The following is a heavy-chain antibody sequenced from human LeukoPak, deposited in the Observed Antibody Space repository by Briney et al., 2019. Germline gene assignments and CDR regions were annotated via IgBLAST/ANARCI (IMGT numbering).Heavy chain of an antibody. Sequence: SETLSLTCTVSGGSISSSSYYWGWIRQPPGKGLEWIGSIYYSGSTYYNPSLKSRVTISVDTSKNQFSLKLSSVTAADTAVYYCARGGPARYVDWLFTHTQFDYWGQGTLVTVSS. J-gene: IGHJ4*02. CDR1: GGSISSSSYY. V-gene: IGHV4-39*07. D-gene: IGHD3-9*01. CDR2: IYYSGST. CDR3: ARGGPARYVDWLFTHTQFDY.